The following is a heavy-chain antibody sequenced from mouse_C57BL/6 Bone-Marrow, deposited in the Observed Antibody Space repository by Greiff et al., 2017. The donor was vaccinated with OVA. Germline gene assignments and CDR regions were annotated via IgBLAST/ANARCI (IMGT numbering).Heavy chain of an antibody. CDR1: GYTFTSYW. J-gene: IGHJ2*01. CDR2: IDPSDSYT. D-gene: IGHD3-2*02. CDR3: ARSGRDYFGY. V-gene: IGHV1-50*01. Sequence: QVQLQQPGAELVKPGASVKLSCKASGYTFTSYWMQWVKQRPGQGLEWIGEIDPSDSYTNYNQKFKGKATLTVDTSSSTAYMQLSSLTSEDSAVYYCARSGRDYFGYWGQGTTLTVSS.